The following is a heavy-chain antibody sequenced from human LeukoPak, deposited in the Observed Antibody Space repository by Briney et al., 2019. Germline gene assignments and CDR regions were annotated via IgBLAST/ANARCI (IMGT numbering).Heavy chain of an antibody. CDR2: ISSDGSST. V-gene: IGHV3-74*01. CDR1: GFTFSSYW. Sequence: GGSLRLSCAASGFTFSSYWMHWVRQPPGKGLEWVSRISSDGSSTTYADSVKGRFTISRDNDKHTLYLQMNGLRGEDTAVYYCARVRLAATGYCVDYWGQGTLVTVSS. CDR3: ARVRLAATGYCVDY. J-gene: IGHJ4*02. D-gene: IGHD6-13*01.